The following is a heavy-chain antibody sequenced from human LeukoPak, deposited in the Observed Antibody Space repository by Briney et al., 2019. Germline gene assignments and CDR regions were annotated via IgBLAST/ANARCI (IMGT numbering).Heavy chain of an antibody. CDR2: LNSDVTIT. CDR3: TRSLLGIEDY. Sequence: PGGSLRLSCAASGFTFSSYWMHWVRQAPGQGLVWVSRLNSDVTITTYADSVKGRFTISRDNAKNTLYLQMTSLRVEDTAVHYCTRSLLGIEDYWGQGTLVTVSS. J-gene: IGHJ4*02. CDR1: GFTFSSYW. V-gene: IGHV3-74*01. D-gene: IGHD3-16*01.